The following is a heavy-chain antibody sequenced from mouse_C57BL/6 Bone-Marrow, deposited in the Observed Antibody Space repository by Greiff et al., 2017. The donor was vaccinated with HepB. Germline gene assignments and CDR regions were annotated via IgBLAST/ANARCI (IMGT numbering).Heavy chain of an antibody. J-gene: IGHJ4*01. D-gene: IGHD1-1*01. Sequence: LVESGAELVRPGTSVKVSCKASGYAFTNYLIEWVKQRPGQGLEWIGVINPGSGGTNYNEKFKGKATLTADKSSSTAYMQLRSLTSEDPAVYFCARKGDYYGSSYGYAMDYWGQGTSVTVSS. V-gene: IGHV1-54*01. CDR1: GYAFTNYL. CDR3: ARKGDYYGSSYGYAMDY. CDR2: INPGSGGT.